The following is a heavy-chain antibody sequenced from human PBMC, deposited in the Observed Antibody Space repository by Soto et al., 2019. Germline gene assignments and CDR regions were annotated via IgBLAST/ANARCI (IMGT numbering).Heavy chain of an antibody. CDR1: GDSMSSYY. CDR2: IYTSGST. CDR3: ARHPVLAVNFDY. D-gene: IGHD3-9*01. V-gene: IGHV4-4*07. J-gene: IGHJ4*02. Sequence: QVQLQESGPGLVKPSETLSLTCTVSGDSMSSYYWSWIRQPPGKGLEWIGRIYTSGSTNYNPSLKSRVTMSVDTSKNQFSLKLSSVTAADTAVYYCARHPVLAVNFDYWGQGTLVTVSS.